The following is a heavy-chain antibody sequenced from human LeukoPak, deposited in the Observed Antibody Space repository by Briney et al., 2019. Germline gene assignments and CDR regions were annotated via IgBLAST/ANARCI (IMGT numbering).Heavy chain of an antibody. V-gene: IGHV5-51*01. Sequence: GESLKISCKGPGYNFNTYWIAWVRQLPGEGLEYMGVMFPGDSDPRYSPSFEGQVSMSADKSINTAYLQWNSLKASDTTMYYWARRTYDYDSTDVWGEGTMVTVSS. CDR1: GYNFNTYW. J-gene: IGHJ6*03. CDR2: MFPGDSDP. CDR3: ARRTYDYDSTDV. D-gene: IGHD3-22*01.